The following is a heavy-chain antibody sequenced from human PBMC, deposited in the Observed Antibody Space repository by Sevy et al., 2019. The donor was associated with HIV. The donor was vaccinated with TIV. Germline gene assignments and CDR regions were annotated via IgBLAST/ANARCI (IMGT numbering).Heavy chain of an antibody. J-gene: IGHJ3*02. V-gene: IGHV3-53*01. CDR1: GFTVSSNY. CDR2: IYSGGST. Sequence: GGSLRLSCAASGFTVSSNYMSWVRQAPGKGLEWVSVIYSGGSTYYADSVKGRFTISRDNSKNTLYLQMNSLRAEDTAVYYCARGLRFLEWLDAFDIWGQGTMVTVPS. CDR3: ARGLRFLEWLDAFDI. D-gene: IGHD3-3*01.